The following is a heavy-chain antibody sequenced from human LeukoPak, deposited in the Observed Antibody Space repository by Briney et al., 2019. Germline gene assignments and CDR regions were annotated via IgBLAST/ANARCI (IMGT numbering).Heavy chain of an antibody. V-gene: IGHV1-2*04. CDR1: GYTFTGYY. J-gene: IGHJ4*02. CDR3: ASWATYGSGSSTLDY. D-gene: IGHD3-10*01. Sequence: ASVKVSCKASGYTFTGYYMHWVRQAPGQELEWMGWINPNSGGTNYAQKFQGWVTMTRDTSISTAYMELSRLRSDDTAVYYCASWATYGSGSSTLDYWGQGTLVTVSS. CDR2: INPNSGGT.